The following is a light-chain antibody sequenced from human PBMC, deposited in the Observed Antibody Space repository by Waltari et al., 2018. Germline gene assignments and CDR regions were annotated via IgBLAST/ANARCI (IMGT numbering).Light chain of an antibody. J-gene: IGKJ2*01. CDR2: WAS. CDR1: QSVLYNSINKNF. V-gene: IGKV4-1*01. CDR3: QQYYSTPDT. Sequence: IVMTQSPDSLAVSLGERATINCKSSQSVLYNSINKNFLAWYQHKPGQPPNLLSYWASTRESGVPDRFSGSGSGTDFTLTISRLQAEDVAVYYCQQYYSTPDTFGQGTKLEIQ.